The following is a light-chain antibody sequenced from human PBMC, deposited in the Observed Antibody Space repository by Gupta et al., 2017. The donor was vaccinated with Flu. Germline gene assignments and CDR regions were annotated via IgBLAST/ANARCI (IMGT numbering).Light chain of an antibody. CDR3: AAWDDSLGWV. CDR2: SNN. CDR1: SSNIGSNT. J-gene: IGLJ3*02. Sequence: GSSSNIGSNTVNWYHQLPGTAPKLLIYSNNQRPAGVPDRFSGSKSGTSASLAISGLQSEDEADYYCAAWDDSLGWVFGGGTKLTVL. V-gene: IGLV1-44*01.